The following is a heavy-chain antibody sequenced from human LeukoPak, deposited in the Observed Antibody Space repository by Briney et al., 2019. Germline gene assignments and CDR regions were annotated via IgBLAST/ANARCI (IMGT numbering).Heavy chain of an antibody. J-gene: IGHJ4*02. CDR3: AKESLALNWGFDY. Sequence: GRSLRLSCAASGFTFSSYAMHWVRQAPGKGLEWVAVISYDGSNKYYADSVKGRFTISRDNSKNTLYLQMNSLRAEDTAVYYCAKESLALNWGFDYWGQGTLVTVSP. CDR2: ISYDGSNK. CDR1: GFTFSSYA. D-gene: IGHD7-27*01. V-gene: IGHV3-30-3*01.